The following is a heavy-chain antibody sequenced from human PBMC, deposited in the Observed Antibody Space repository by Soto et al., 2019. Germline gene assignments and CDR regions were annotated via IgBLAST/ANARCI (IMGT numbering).Heavy chain of an antibody. J-gene: IGHJ6*03. CDR1: GGSISSSSYY. V-gene: IGHV4-39*01. D-gene: IGHD1-1*01. CDR2: IYYSGST. CDR3: ARHPWPWGNEGHYYYYYYMDV. Sequence: SETLSLTCTVSGGSISSSSYYWGWIRQPPGKGLEWIGSIYYSGSTYYNPSLKSRVTISVDTSKNQFSLKLSSVTAADTAVYYCARHPWPWGNEGHYYYYYYMDVWGKGTTVTVSS.